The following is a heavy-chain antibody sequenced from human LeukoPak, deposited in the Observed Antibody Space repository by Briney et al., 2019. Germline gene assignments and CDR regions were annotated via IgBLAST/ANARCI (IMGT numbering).Heavy chain of an antibody. CDR2: ISESGDST. CDR3: AKAYSSGMYEDDYDY. V-gene: IGHV3-23*01. Sequence: GGSLRLSCAASGFTFSSYSMNWVRQAPGKGLEWVSAISESGDSTYYADSVKGRFTISRDSSKNTLYLQMRSLRAEDTAVYYCAKAYSSGMYEDDYDYWGQGTLVTVSS. CDR1: GFTFSSYS. D-gene: IGHD6-19*01. J-gene: IGHJ4*02.